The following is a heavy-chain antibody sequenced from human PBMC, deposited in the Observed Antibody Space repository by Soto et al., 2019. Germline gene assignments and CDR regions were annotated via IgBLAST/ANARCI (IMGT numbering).Heavy chain of an antibody. V-gene: IGHV1-69*13. Sequence: ASVKVSCKASGDTSDSFSISWVRQAPGQGLEWMGGIIPMFGTGNYAQKFQGRLTITADESTGTSYMDLKSLRSEDTAVYFCARENRDDNSGWYSSSDWFDPWGQGTLVTVSS. D-gene: IGHD6-19*01. J-gene: IGHJ5*02. CDR1: GDTSDSFS. CDR3: ARENRDDNSGWYSSSDWFDP. CDR2: IIPMFGTG.